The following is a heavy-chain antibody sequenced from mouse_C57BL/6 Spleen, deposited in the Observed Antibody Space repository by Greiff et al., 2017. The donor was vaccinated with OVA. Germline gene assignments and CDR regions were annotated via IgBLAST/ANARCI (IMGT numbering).Heavy chain of an antibody. V-gene: IGHV14-4*01. CDR1: GFNIKDDY. D-gene: IGHD1-1*01. CDR3: TTDGVTTVVDDG. CDR2: IEPENGDT. Sequence: VQLQQSGAELVRPGASVKLSCTASGFNIKDDYMHWVKQRPEQGLEWIGWIEPENGDTEYASKFQGMATITADTSSTTAYLQLSSLTSEDTAVYYCTTDGVTTVVDDGRGQRTTLTVSS. J-gene: IGHJ2*01.